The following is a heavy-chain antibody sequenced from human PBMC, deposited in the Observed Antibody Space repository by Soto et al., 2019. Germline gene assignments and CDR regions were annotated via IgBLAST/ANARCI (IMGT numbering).Heavy chain of an antibody. V-gene: IGHV1-69*01. CDR3: ARGGTSGWLKGAYDV. CDR2: SIPMFGIP. CDR1: GGTLNKHA. D-gene: IGHD6-19*01. J-gene: IGHJ3*01. Sequence: QVQLVQSGAEVKKPGSSVKVSCKASGGTLNKHAITWVRRAPGQGLEWLGGSIPMFGIPNYPQKFQGRVTITADDATNTSHRELQSLTSDDTAGYYCARGGTSGWLKGAYDVWGQGTMVTVSS.